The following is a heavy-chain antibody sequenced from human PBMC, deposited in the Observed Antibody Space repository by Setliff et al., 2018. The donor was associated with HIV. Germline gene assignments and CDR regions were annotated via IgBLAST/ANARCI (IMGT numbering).Heavy chain of an antibody. CDR3: AKGGYCTSSGCSNLNWFDP. J-gene: IGHJ5*02. V-gene: IGHV3-23*01. CDR2: ISGSGGST. Sequence: PGGSLRLSCAASGFTFSSYAMSWVRQAPGKGLEWVSAISGSGGSTYYADSVKGRFSISRDNSKNTLYLQMNSLRAEDTAVYYCAKGGYCTSSGCSNLNWFDPWGQGILVTVSS. D-gene: IGHD2-2*01. CDR1: GFTFSSYA.